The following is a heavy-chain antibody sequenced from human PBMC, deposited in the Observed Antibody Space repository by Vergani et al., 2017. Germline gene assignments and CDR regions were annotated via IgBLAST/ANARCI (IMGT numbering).Heavy chain of an antibody. CDR3: ARGGGFGEPNLGH. CDR2: ISSSSSYI. J-gene: IGHJ5*02. Sequence: EVQLVESGGGLVKPGGSLRLSCAASGFTFSSYSMNWVRQAPGKGLEWVSSISSSSSYIYYADSVKGRFTISRDNAKNSLYLQMNSLRAEDTAVYYCARGGGFGEPNLGHWGQGTLVTVSS. V-gene: IGHV3-21*01. CDR1: GFTFSSYS. D-gene: IGHD3-10*01.